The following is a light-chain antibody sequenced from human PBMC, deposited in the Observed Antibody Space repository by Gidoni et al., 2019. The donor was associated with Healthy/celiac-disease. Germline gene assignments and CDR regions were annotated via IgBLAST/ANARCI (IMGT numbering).Light chain of an antibody. CDR2: RNN. V-gene: IGLV1-47*01. CDR3: AAWDDSLSGHWV. J-gene: IGLJ3*02. Sequence: QSVLTQPPSASWTPGKSVTISCSGSSSNIGSNYVYWYQQLPGQAPKLLIYRNNQRPSGVPDRFSGSKSGTSASLAISGLRSEDEADYYCAAWDDSLSGHWVFGGGTKLTVL. CDR1: SSNIGSNY.